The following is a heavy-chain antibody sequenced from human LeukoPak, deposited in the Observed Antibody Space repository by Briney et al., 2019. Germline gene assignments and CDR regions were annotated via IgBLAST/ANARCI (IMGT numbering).Heavy chain of an antibody. J-gene: IGHJ4*02. CDR1: GFTFSNYW. D-gene: IGHD5-24*01. CDR3: ARIGSRDGYTVDY. CDR2: IKQDGTG. Sequence: GGSLRLSCAASGFTFSNYWMSWVRQVPAKGLEWVANIKQDGTGYYVDSVKGRFTISRDNAKNSLYLQMNSLRVEDTAVYYCARIGSRDGYTVDYWGQGTLVTVSS. V-gene: IGHV3-7*01.